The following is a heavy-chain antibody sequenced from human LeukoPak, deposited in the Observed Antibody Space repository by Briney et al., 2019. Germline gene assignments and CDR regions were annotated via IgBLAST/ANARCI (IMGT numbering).Heavy chain of an antibody. V-gene: IGHV4-4*07. J-gene: IGHJ3*02. CDR1: GGSISSYY. Sequence: SETLSLTCTVSGGSISSYYWSWIRQPAGKGLKWIGRIYTSGSTNYNPSLKSRVTMSVDTSKNQFSLKLSSVTAADTAVYYCAREGYYDSSGYYEIWGQGTMVTVSS. D-gene: IGHD3-22*01. CDR3: AREGYYDSSGYYEI. CDR2: IYTSGST.